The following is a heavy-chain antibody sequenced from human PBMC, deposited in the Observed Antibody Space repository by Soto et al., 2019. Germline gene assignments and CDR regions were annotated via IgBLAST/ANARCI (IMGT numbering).Heavy chain of an antibody. CDR2: IWYDGSNK. Sequence: GGSLRLSCAASGFTFSSYGMHWVRQAPGKGLEWVAVIWYDGSNKYYADSVKGRFTISRDNSKSTLYLQMNSLRAEDAAVYYCAKDVAGNYYYYGMDVWGQGTTVTVSS. CDR1: GFTFSSYG. J-gene: IGHJ6*02. V-gene: IGHV3-30*02. CDR3: AKDVAGNYYYYGMDV. D-gene: IGHD2-21*01.